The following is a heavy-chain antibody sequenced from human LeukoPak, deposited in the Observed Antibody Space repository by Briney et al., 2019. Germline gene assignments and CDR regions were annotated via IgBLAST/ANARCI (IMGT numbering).Heavy chain of an antibody. J-gene: IGHJ4*02. CDR1: GYTFTSYY. CDR3: VRDQRGSHFDY. V-gene: IGHV1-2*02. Sequence: ASVKVSCKASGYTFTSYYMHWVRQAPGQGLEWMGWINPNSGGTNYAQKFQGRVTMTRDTSINTAYMEVSRLRSDETAVYYCVRDQRGSHFDYWGQGTLVTVSS. D-gene: IGHD1-26*01. CDR2: INPNSGGT.